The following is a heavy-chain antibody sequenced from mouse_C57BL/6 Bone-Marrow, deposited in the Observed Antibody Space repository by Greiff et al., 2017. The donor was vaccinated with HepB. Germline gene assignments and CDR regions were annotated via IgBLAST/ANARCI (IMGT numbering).Heavy chain of an antibody. D-gene: IGHD2-4*01. CDR2: ISYDGSN. CDR3: ALYYDYTYAMDY. Sequence: EVHLVESGPGLVKPSQSLSLTCSVTGYSITSGYYWNWIRQFPGNKLEWMGYISYDGSNNYNPSLKNRISITRDTSKNQFFLKLNSVTTEDTATYYCALYYDYTYAMDYWGQGTSVTVSS. V-gene: IGHV3-6*01. J-gene: IGHJ4*01. CDR1: GYSITSGYY.